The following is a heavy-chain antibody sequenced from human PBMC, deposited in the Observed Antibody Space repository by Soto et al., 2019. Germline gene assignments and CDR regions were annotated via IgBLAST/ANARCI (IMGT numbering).Heavy chain of an antibody. D-gene: IGHD2-21*02. CDR1: GFSLNTGGLG. Sequence: QITLKESGPTLVKPTQTLTLTCTFSGFSLNTGGLGVGWIRQPPGKALEWLALIYWDGDKRYSPSLQSRLSIPKDTSSNQAVLTMPHMDPVDTATYYWVPSRCGGDCLRSYSSHYYYGMDVWGQGNTVTVSS. CDR3: VPSRCGGDCLRSYSSHYYYGMDV. V-gene: IGHV2-5*02. CDR2: IYWDGDK. J-gene: IGHJ6*02.